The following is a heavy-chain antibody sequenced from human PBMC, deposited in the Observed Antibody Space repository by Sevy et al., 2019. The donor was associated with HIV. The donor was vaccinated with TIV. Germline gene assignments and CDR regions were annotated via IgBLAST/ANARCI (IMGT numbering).Heavy chain of an antibody. CDR1: GFTFSSYS. D-gene: IGHD1-1*01. J-gene: IGHJ6*02. CDR2: ISSSSSYI. Sequence: GGSLRLSCAASGFTFSSYSMNWVRQAPGKGLEWVSSISSSSSYIYYADSVKGRFTISRDNAKNSLYLQMNSLRAEDTVVYYCARDIGPGNGEYYYGMDVWGQGTTVTVSS. CDR3: ARDIGPGNGEYYYGMDV. V-gene: IGHV3-21*01.